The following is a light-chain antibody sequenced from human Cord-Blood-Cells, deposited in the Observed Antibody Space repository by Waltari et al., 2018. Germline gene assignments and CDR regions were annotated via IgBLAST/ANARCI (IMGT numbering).Light chain of an antibody. V-gene: IGLV2-23*01. CDR3: CSYAGSSTLV. CDR1: SSDVGSYNL. J-gene: IGLJ3*02. CDR2: EGS. Sequence: QSALTQPASVSGSPGQSITISCTGTSSDVGSYNLVSWYQQHPDKAPKLRIYEGSKRPSGVSNRFSGSKSGNTASLTIAGRQAEDEADDYCCSYAGSSTLVFGGGTKLTVL.